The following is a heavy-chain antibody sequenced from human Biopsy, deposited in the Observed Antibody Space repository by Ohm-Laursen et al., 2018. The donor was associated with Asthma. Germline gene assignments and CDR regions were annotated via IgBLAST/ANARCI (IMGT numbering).Heavy chain of an antibody. J-gene: IGHJ4*02. CDR2: MFHRGTT. Sequence: SQTLSLTCAVSGGSISSGGFSWTWIRQPPGKGLEWIGYMFHRGTTHYNPSLTSRVTTSLDTSKNQFSLKLSSVTAADTAVYFCARRGGVRRYFDYWGQGTLVTVSS. CDR1: GGSISSGGFS. CDR3: ARRGGVRRYFDY. D-gene: IGHD3-16*01. V-gene: IGHV4-30-2*05.